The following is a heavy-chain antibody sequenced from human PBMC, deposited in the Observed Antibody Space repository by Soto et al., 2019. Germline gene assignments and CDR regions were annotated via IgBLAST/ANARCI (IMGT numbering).Heavy chain of an antibody. CDR1: GFTFWGDW. CDR2: IKQDGSAK. V-gene: IGHV3-7*01. CDR3: ARDFYGGFSYCPGDN. D-gene: IGHD2-15*01. Sequence: EVQLVESGGGLVQPGGSLRLSCVASGFTFWGDWMSWVRQAPGKGLEWVANIKQDGSAKQYLDSVRGRFTISRDNSKNSVYLQMNSLRAEDTALYYCARDFYGGFSYCPGDNWGQGTLVTVSS. J-gene: IGHJ4*02.